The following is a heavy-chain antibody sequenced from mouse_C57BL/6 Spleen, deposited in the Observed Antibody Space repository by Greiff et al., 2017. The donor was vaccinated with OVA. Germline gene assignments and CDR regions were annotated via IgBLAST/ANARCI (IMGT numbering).Heavy chain of an antibody. CDR3: ARYYGSSYGAMDY. Sequence: EVKLQESGGGLVKPGGSLKLSCAASGFTFSDYGMHWVRQAPEKGLEWVAYISSGSSTIYYADTVKGRFTISRDNAKNTLFVQMTSLRSEDTAMYYCARYYGSSYGAMDYWGQGTSVTVSS. CDR2: ISSGSSTI. V-gene: IGHV5-17*01. J-gene: IGHJ4*01. CDR1: GFTFSDYG. D-gene: IGHD1-1*01.